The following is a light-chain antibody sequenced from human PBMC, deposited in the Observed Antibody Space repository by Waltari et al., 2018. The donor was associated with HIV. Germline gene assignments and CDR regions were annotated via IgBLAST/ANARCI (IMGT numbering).Light chain of an antibody. CDR3: QQFHNWPHT. Sequence: EIVLTQSPPTLSVSPGETATLSCRASQSLSSYLALSQHIPGHAPRLLIYGASTRATGTPVRFSGGGSGTEFSLTISSLRSEDSAVYYCQQFHNWPHTFGGGTKVEIK. CDR2: GAS. CDR1: QSLSSY. V-gene: IGKV3-15*01. J-gene: IGKJ4*01.